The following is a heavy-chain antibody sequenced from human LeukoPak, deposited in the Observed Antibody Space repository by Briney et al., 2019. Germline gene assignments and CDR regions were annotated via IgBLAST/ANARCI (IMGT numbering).Heavy chain of an antibody. CDR1: GFTFSNYA. D-gene: IGHD6-19*01. J-gene: IGHJ6*02. V-gene: IGHV3-30*03. CDR3: VRGSTDWNGMDV. Sequence: PGRSLRLSCAASGFTFSNYAMHWVRQAPGKGLEWVAVISYDGIDKYYADSVKGRFTISRDNAKNTLYLQMNTLGAEDTALYYCVRGSTDWNGMDVWGQGTTVTVSS. CDR2: ISYDGIDK.